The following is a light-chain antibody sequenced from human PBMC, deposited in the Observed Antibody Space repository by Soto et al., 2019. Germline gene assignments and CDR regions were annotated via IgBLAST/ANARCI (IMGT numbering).Light chain of an antibody. CDR1: QSVSSSY. CDR3: QQRSNWPQT. V-gene: IGKV3-11*01. Sequence: EFVLTQAPGTLSLSPGERATLSCRASQSVSSSYLAWYQQKPGQAPRLLIYDASNRATGIPARFSGSGSGTDFTLTISSLEPEDFAIYYCQQRSNWPQTFGQGTKVDIK. J-gene: IGKJ1*01. CDR2: DAS.